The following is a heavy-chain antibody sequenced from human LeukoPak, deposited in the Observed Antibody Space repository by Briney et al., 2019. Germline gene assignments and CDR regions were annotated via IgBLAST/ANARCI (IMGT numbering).Heavy chain of an antibody. V-gene: IGHV1-69*13. CDR1: GGTFSSYA. CDR3: ARGAPYYYDSSGYRAFDI. CDR2: IIPIFGTA. D-gene: IGHD3-22*01. Sequence: ASVKVSCKASGGTFSSYAISWVRQAPGQGLEWMGGIIPIFGTANYAQKFQGRVTITADESTSTAYMELSSLRSEDTAVYYCARGAPYYYDSSGYRAFDIWGQGTMVTVSS. J-gene: IGHJ3*02.